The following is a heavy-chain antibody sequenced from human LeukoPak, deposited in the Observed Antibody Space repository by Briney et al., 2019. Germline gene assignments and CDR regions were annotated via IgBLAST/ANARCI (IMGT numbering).Heavy chain of an antibody. Sequence: PSETLSLTCAVYGGSFSGYYWSWIRKPPGKGLEWIGEINHSGSTNYNPSLKSRVTISVDTSKNKFSLKLSSVTAADTAVYYCARDPSAMDVWGKGTTVTVSS. V-gene: IGHV4-34*01. CDR3: ARDPSAMDV. J-gene: IGHJ6*04. CDR2: INHSGST. CDR1: GGSFSGYY.